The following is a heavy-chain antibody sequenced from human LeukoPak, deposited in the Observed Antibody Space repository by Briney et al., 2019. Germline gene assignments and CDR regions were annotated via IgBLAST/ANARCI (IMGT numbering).Heavy chain of an antibody. V-gene: IGHV4-59*01. CDR1: GGSISSYY. J-gene: IGHJ4*02. CDR3: ARGRPNFDY. D-gene: IGHD6-6*01. Sequence: SETLSLTCTVSGGSISSYYWSWIRQPPGKGLEWIGYIYYSGSTNYNPSLKSRVTISVDTSKNQFSLKLSSVTAADTAVYYCARGRPNFDYWGQGTLVTVSS. CDR2: IYYSGST.